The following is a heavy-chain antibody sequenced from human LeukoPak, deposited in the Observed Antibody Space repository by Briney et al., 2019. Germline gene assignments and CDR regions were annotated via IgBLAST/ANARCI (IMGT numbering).Heavy chain of an antibody. CDR1: GYSFTNYW. CDR3: AKSITTRGS. J-gene: IGHJ5*02. CDR2: IDPSDSYT. V-gene: IGHV5-10-1*01. D-gene: IGHD3-22*01. Sequence: GESLKISCQGSGYSFTNYWISWVRQMPGKGLEWMGRIDPSDSYTKYSPSFQGHVTISADKSISTAYLQWSSLKASDTAMYYCAKSITTRGSWGQGTLVTVSS.